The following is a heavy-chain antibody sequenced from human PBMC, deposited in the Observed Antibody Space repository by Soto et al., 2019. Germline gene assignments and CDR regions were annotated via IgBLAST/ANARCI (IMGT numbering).Heavy chain of an antibody. CDR1: GFTFSWSW. Sequence: GGSLRLSCAASGFTFSWSWMAWVRQAPGKGLEWLANMDREGSEKNYVDSVEGRFSISRDNAKNSLYLQMNNLSVADTAVYYCARSYRTTVSINLWGQGVLVTVSS. J-gene: IGHJ5*02. CDR2: MDREGSEK. D-gene: IGHD3-16*02. V-gene: IGHV3-7*05. CDR3: ARSYRTTVSINL.